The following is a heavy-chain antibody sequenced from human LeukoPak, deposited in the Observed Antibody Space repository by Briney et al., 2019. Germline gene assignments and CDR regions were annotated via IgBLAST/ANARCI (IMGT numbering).Heavy chain of an antibody. Sequence: ASVKVSCKASGYTFTSYGISWVRQAPGQGLEWMGWISAYNGNTNYAQKLQGRVTMTTDTSTSTAYMELRSLRSDDTAVYYCAGAEDIVLMVYAIEDYWGQGTLVTVSS. D-gene: IGHD2-8*01. V-gene: IGHV1-18*01. CDR2: ISAYNGNT. CDR3: AGAEDIVLMVYAIEDY. CDR1: GYTFTSYG. J-gene: IGHJ4*02.